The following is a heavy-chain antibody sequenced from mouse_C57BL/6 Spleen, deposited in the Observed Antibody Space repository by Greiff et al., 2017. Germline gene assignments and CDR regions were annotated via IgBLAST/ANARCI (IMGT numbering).Heavy chain of an antibody. CDR2: ISYDGSN. CDR3: AREILQKDYYAMDY. CDR1: GYSITSGYY. Sequence: VQLQQSGPGLVKPSQSLSLTCSVTGYSITSGYYWNWIRQFPGNKLEWMGYISYDGSNNYNPSLKNRISITRDTSKNQFFLKLNSVTTEDTATYYGAREILQKDYYAMDYWGQGTSVTVSS. V-gene: IGHV3-6*01. J-gene: IGHJ4*01. D-gene: IGHD1-1*01.